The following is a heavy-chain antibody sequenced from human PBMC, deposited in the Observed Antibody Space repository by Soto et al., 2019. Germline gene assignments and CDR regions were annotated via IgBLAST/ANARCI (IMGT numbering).Heavy chain of an antibody. CDR2: IWYDGSNK. D-gene: IGHD6-19*01. CDR3: AREGRDYSSGWSNAFDI. V-gene: IGHV3-33*01. CDR1: GFTFSSYG. Sequence: QVQLVESGGGVVQPGRSLRLSCAASGFTFSSYGMHWVRQAPGKGLEWVAVIWYDGSNKYYADSVKGRFTISRDNSKNTLYLQMNRLRAEDTAVYYCAREGRDYSSGWSNAFDIWGQGTMVTVSS. J-gene: IGHJ3*02.